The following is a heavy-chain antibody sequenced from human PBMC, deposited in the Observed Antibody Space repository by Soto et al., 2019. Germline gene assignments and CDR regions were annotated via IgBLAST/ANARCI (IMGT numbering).Heavy chain of an antibody. CDR2: IYPGDSDT. V-gene: IGHV5-51*01. J-gene: IGHJ6*02. CDR3: AIWLRGAKIRGDMDV. CDR1: GYSFTSYW. D-gene: IGHD3-16*01. Sequence: GESLKISCKGSGYSFTSYWIGWVRQMPGKGLEWMGIIYPGDSDTRYSPSFQGQVTISADNSISTAYLQWSSLKASDTAMYYWAIWLRGAKIRGDMDVWGQGTTVTVSS.